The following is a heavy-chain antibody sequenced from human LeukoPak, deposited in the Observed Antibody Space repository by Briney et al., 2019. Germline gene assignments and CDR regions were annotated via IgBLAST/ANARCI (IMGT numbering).Heavy chain of an antibody. CDR1: GFTFSSYA. CDR2: FSETNSGT. Sequence: GGSLRLSCAASGFTFSSYAMSWVRQAPGKGLEWVSGFSETNSGTYHADSVKGRFTISRDNSRNTLYLQMNSLGAEDAAEYFCAKVVRTGNSMFDFWGQGTLVTVSS. CDR3: AKVVRTGNSMFDF. V-gene: IGHV3-23*01. D-gene: IGHD2/OR15-2a*01. J-gene: IGHJ4*02.